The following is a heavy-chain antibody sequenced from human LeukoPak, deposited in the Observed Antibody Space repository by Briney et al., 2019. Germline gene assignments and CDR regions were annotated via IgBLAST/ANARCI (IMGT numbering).Heavy chain of an antibody. CDR1: GFTFSSYA. CDR2: ISYDGSNK. J-gene: IGHJ4*02. V-gene: IGHV3-30-3*01. CDR3: ARARGGSGSYYPPWYVVY. Sequence: GRSLRLSCAASGFTFSSYAMHWVRQAPGKGLEWVAVISYDGSNKYYADSVKGRFTISRDNSKNTLYLQMNSLRAEDTAVYYCARARGGSGSYYPPWYVVYWGQGTLVTVSS. D-gene: IGHD3-10*01.